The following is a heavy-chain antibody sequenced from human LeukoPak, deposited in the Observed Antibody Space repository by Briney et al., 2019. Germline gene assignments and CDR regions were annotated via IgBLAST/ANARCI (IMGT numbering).Heavy chain of an antibody. CDR1: GFTFSNAW. Sequence: GGSLRLSCAASGFTFSNAWMSWVRQAPGKGLEWVGRIKSKTDGGTTDYAAPVKGRFTISRDDSKSTLYLQMNSLKTEDTAVYYCTTGIRDGYNRPNFDYWGQGTLVTVSS. D-gene: IGHD5-24*01. CDR3: TTGIRDGYNRPNFDY. V-gene: IGHV3-15*01. CDR2: IKSKTDGGTT. J-gene: IGHJ4*02.